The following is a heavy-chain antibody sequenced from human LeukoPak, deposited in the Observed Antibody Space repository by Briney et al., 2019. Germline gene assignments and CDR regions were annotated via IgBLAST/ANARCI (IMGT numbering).Heavy chain of an antibody. J-gene: IGHJ6*03. V-gene: IGHV1-2*02. Sequence: ASVKVSCKASGYTFTGYYMHWVRQAPGQGLEWMGWINPNSGGTNYAQKFQGRVTMTRDTSISTAYMELSRLRSDDTAVDYCARAEYDFWSGYYPGVDYYYMDVWGKGTTVTVSS. CDR3: ARAEYDFWSGYYPGVDYYYMDV. CDR2: INPNSGGT. D-gene: IGHD3-3*01. CDR1: GYTFTGYY.